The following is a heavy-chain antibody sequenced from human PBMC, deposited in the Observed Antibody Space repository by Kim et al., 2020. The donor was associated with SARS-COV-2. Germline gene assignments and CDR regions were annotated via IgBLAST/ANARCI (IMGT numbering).Heavy chain of an antibody. CDR1: GFTFSSYA. V-gene: IGHV3-23*01. D-gene: IGHD2-2*01. CDR2: ISGSGGST. Sequence: GGSLRLSCAASGFTFSSYAMSWVRQAPGKGLEWVSAISGSGGSTYYADSVKGRFTISRDNSKNTLYLQMNSLRAEDTAVYYCAKDGLVVPAAIDPQQYYYYGMDVWGQGPTVTVSS. J-gene: IGHJ6*02. CDR3: AKDGLVVPAAIDPQQYYYYGMDV.